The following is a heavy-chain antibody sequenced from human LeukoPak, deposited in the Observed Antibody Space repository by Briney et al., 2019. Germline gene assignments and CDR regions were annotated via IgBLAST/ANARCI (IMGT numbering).Heavy chain of an antibody. V-gene: IGHV4-4*07. CDR3: ARDSSGWYWYFDL. J-gene: IGHJ2*01. Sequence: PSETLSLTCTVSGGSISSYYWGWIRQPAGKGLEWIGRIYISGSTNYNPSLKSRVSMSVDTSKNQFSLKLSSVTAADTAVYYCARDSSGWYWYFDLWGRGTLVTVSS. CDR1: GGSISSYY. CDR2: IYISGST. D-gene: IGHD6-19*01.